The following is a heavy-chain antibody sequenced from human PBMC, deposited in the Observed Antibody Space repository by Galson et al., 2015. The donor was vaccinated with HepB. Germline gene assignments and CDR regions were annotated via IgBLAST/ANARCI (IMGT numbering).Heavy chain of an antibody. CDR1: GYSFTSYW. D-gene: IGHD2-2*01. CDR2: IYPGDSDT. CDR3: VRRRIYTSVGPPSSTSGSERGGTYWFDP. Sequence: QSGAEVKKPGESLKISCKGSGYSFTSYWIGWVRQMPGKGLEWMGIIYPGDSDTRYSPSFQGQVTISADKSINTAYLQWSSLEASDTAMYYCVRRRIYTSVGPPSSTSGSERGGTYWFDPWGQGTLVTVSS. J-gene: IGHJ5*02. V-gene: IGHV5-51*01.